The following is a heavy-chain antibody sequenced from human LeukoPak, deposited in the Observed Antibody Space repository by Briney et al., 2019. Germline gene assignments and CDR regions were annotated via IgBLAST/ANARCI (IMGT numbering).Heavy chain of an antibody. D-gene: IGHD2-2*01. CDR1: GGSFSGYY. CDR2: INHSGST. CDR3: ARGHCSSTSCYYYGMDV. V-gene: IGHV4-34*01. J-gene: IGHJ6*02. Sequence: SETLSLTCAVYGGSFSGYYWSWIRQPPGKGLEWIGEINHSGSTNYNPSLKSRVTISVDTSKNQFSLKLSSVTAADTAVYYCARGHCSSTSCYYYGMDVWGQGTTVTVSS.